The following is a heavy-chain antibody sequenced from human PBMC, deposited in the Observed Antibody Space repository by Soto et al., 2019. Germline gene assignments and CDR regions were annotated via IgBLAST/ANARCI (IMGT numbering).Heavy chain of an antibody. D-gene: IGHD2-2*01. Sequence: GVSKRLSCAAAGLTIINFSMSWVRKAPGKGLEWVSEITGSTGTTYYADSVRGRFIISRDNSQNTLHLQMNSLRPEDTAVYYCAKDTSSSPYYMDVWGKGTTVTVSS. CDR2: ITGSTGTT. CDR3: AKDTSSSPYYMDV. CDR1: GLTIINFS. J-gene: IGHJ6*03. V-gene: IGHV3-23*01.